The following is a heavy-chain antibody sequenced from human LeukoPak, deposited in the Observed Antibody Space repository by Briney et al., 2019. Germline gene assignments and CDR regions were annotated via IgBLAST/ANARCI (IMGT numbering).Heavy chain of an antibody. CDR3: AREFVVQSPYYYYYYGMDV. Sequence: GSLRLSCAASGFTFTNAWMGWVRQAPGKGLEWIGEINHSGSTNYNPSLKSRVTISVDTSKNQFPLKLSSVTAADTAVYYCAREFVVQSPYYYYYYGMDVWGQGTTVTVSS. J-gene: IGHJ6*02. CDR1: GFTFTNAW. D-gene: IGHD2-21*01. V-gene: IGHV4-34*01. CDR2: INHSGST.